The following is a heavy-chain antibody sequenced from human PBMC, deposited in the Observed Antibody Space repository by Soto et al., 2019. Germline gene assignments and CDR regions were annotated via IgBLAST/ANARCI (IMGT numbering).Heavy chain of an antibody. J-gene: IGHJ4*02. Sequence: PSEPLSLTCTVSGDSLSSGGHYWSWIRHHPGKGLEWIGHIYDSVNTYYSPSLRSRVTISADMSKNQFSLNLRSVTAADTAVYYCARVDHRGYSAILIEYWGQGTLVNVSS. CDR3: ARVDHRGYSAILIEY. CDR2: IYDSVNT. V-gene: IGHV4-31*03. CDR1: GDSLSSGGHY. D-gene: IGHD3-9*01.